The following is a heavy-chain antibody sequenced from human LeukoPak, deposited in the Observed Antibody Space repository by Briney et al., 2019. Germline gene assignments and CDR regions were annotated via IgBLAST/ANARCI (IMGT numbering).Heavy chain of an antibody. Sequence: PGGSLRLSCAASGFTFNNAWMSWVRQAPGKGLEWVGRIKSKTDGGTTDYAAPVKGRFTISRDDSKNTLYLQMNSLKTEDTAVYYCTSRGKYYYDSSGLTTFDIWGQGTMVTVSS. D-gene: IGHD3-22*01. CDR1: GFTFNNAW. V-gene: IGHV3-15*01. J-gene: IGHJ3*02. CDR3: TSRGKYYYDSSGLTTFDI. CDR2: IKSKTDGGTT.